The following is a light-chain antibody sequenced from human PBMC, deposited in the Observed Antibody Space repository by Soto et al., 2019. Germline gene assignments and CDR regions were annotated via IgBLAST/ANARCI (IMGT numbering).Light chain of an antibody. CDR1: SSNLGAGYD. J-gene: IGLJ3*02. V-gene: IGLV1-40*01. CDR2: DNN. CDR3: QSYDASLSGSGV. Sequence: QSVLTQPPSVSGAPGQRVTISCAGSSSNLGAGYDVHWYQQLSGAAPKLLIYDNNNWPSGVPGRFSGSKSGTSASLAITGLQAEDEADYYCQSYDASLSGSGVFGGGTKLTVL.